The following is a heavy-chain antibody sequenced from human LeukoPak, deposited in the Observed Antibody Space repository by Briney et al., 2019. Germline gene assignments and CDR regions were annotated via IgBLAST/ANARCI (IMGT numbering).Heavy chain of an antibody. CDR2: ISYDGSNK. Sequence: PGGSLRLSCAASGFTFSSYGMHWVRQAPGKGLEWVAVISYDGSNKYYADSVKGRFTISRDNSKNTLYLQMNSLRAEDTAVYYCARDYYRTPGDYWGQGTLVTVSS. V-gene: IGHV3-30*03. CDR1: GFTFSSYG. D-gene: IGHD3-10*01. J-gene: IGHJ4*02. CDR3: ARDYYRTPGDY.